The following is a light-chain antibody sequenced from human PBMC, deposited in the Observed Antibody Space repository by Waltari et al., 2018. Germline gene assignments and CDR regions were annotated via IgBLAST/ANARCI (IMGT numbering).Light chain of an antibody. Sequence: EIVLTQSPATLSLSPGERATLSCRASQSVSYYLAWYQQRPGQAPRLLIYDTSHRATGIPDRFSGSGSETDFTLTISSLEPEDLAVYYCQQRRNWPLTFGGGTKVEIK. CDR2: DTS. CDR3: QQRRNWPLT. V-gene: IGKV3-11*01. J-gene: IGKJ4*01. CDR1: QSVSYY.